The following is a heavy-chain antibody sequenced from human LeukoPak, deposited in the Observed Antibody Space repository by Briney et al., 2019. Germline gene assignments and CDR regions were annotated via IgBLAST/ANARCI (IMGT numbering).Heavy chain of an antibody. CDR1: GFTFSSYA. J-gene: IGHJ4*02. V-gene: IGHV3-30*04. CDR3: ARDLYSAAGTFLFSEGTDY. D-gene: IGHD6-13*01. Sequence: GRSLRLSCAASGFTFSSYAMHWVRQAPGKGLEWVAVISYDGSNKYYADSVKGRFTISRDNSKNTLYLQMNSLRAEDTAVYYCARDLYSAAGTFLFSEGTDYWGQGTLVTVSS. CDR2: ISYDGSNK.